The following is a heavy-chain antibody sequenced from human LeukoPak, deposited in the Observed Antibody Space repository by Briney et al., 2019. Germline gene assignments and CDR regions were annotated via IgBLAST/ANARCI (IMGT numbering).Heavy chain of an antibody. CDR3: ARGYDFWSGQRNAFDI. CDR2: IYTSGST. D-gene: IGHD3-3*01. CDR1: GYSISSGYY. J-gene: IGHJ3*02. V-gene: IGHV4-4*07. Sequence: SETLSLTCTVSGYSISSGYYWGWIRQPAGKGLEWIGRIYTSGSTNYNPSLKSRVTMSVDTSKNQFSLKLSSVTAADTAVYYCARGYDFWSGQRNAFDIWGQETMVTVSS.